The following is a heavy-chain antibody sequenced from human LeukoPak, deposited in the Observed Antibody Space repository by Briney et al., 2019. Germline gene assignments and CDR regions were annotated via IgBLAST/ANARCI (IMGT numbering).Heavy chain of an antibody. V-gene: IGHV4-31*03. D-gene: IGHD6-13*01. J-gene: IGHJ5*02. CDR1: GGSISSGGYY. CDR2: IYYSGST. CDR3: ARDRIAAAVLNWFDP. Sequence: PSQTLSLTCTVSGGSISSGGYYWSWIRQHPGKGLEWIGYIYYSGSTYYNPSLKSRVTISVDTSKNQFSLKLSSVTAADTAVYYCARDRIAAAVLNWFDPWGQGTLVTVSS.